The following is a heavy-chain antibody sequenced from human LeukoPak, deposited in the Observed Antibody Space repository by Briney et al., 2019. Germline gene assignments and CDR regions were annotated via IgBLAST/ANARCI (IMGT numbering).Heavy chain of an antibody. CDR2: IRYDGSNK. V-gene: IGHV3-30*02. CDR1: GFTFSTYG. J-gene: IGHJ4*02. CDR3: AKEAAERRLVRWRYYFDY. Sequence: PGGSLRLSCAASGFTFSTYGMHWVRQAPGTGLEWVAFIRYDGSNKYHTDSVKGRFTISRDNSKDTLYLQMNSLTVEDTAVYYCAKEAAERRLVRWRYYFDYWGQGTLVTVSS. D-gene: IGHD6-13*01.